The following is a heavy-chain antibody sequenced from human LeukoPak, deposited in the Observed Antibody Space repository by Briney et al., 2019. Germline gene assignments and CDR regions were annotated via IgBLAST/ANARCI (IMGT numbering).Heavy chain of an antibody. CDR1: GFTFSDYY. CDR2: ISSSGSTI. CDR3: TRDPNSIGTFDY. Sequence: KPGGSLTLSCAASGFTFSDYYMSWIRQAPGKGLEWVSYISSSGSTIYYADSVKGRFTISRDNAKNSLYLQMNSLRAEDTAVYYCTRDPNSIGTFDYWGQGTLVTVSS. J-gene: IGHJ4*02. V-gene: IGHV3-11*01. D-gene: IGHD2-21*01.